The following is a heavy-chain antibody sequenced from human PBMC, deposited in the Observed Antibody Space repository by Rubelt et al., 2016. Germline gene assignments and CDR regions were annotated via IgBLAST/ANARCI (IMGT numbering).Heavy chain of an antibody. Sequence: QVQLVQSGAEVKKPGASVKVSCKASGYTFTSYAMHWVRQAPGQRLEWMGWINAGKGNTTYSQKFQCIGSSTRGTAASTAYMELCSLRSEDTAVDYCARVSWGRGWSNNWFDPWGQGTLVTVSS. CDR1: GYTFTSYA. CDR2: INAGKGNT. J-gene: IGHJ5*02. V-gene: IGHV1-3*01. D-gene: IGHD6-19*01. CDR3: ARVSWGRGWSNNWFDP.